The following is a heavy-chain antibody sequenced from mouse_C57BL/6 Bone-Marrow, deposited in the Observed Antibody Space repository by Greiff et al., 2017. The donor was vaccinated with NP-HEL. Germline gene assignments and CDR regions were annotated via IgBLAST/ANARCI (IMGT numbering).Heavy chain of an antibody. CDR2: INPSSGYT. Sequence: QVQLQQSGAELARPGASVKMSCKASGYTFTSYTMHWVKQRPGQGLEWIGYINPSSGYTKYNQKFKDKATLTADKSSSTAYMQLSSLTSEDSAVYYCARRDGDHWCAYWGQGTLVTVSA. J-gene: IGHJ3*01. D-gene: IGHD2-13*01. V-gene: IGHV1-4*01. CDR1: GYTFTSYT. CDR3: ARRDGDHWCAY.